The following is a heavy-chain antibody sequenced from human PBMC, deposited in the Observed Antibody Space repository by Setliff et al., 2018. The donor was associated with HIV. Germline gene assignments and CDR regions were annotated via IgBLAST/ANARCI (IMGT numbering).Heavy chain of an antibody. J-gene: IGHJ4*02. CDR3: AREVRWELPQGFDH. V-gene: IGHV4-39*07. Sequence: PPGKGLEWIGSIAYTGSGYYNSSLKSRVTISVDTSRNECSLKLTSATAADTAVYYCAREVRWELPQGFDHWGQGSQVTVSS. D-gene: IGHD1-26*01. CDR2: IAYTGSG.